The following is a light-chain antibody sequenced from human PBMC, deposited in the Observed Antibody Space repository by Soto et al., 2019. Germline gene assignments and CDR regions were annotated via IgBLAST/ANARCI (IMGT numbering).Light chain of an antibody. CDR3: CSYAGSSTVV. CDR1: SSDVGSYNL. CDR2: EGS. V-gene: IGLV2-23*01. Sequence: QSAQTQPASVSGSPGQSITVSCTGTSSDVGSYNLVSWYQQHPGKAPKLMIYEGSKRPSGVSNRFSGSKSGNTASLTISGLQAEDEADYYCCSYAGSSTVVFGGATQLTVL. J-gene: IGLJ2*01.